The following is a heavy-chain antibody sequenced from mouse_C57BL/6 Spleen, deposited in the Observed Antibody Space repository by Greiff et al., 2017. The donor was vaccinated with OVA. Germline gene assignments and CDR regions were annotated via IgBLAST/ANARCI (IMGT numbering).Heavy chain of an antibody. Sequence: EVQLVESGGGLVKPGGSLKLSCAASGFTFSSYTMSWVRQTPEKRLEWVATISGGGGNTYYTDSVKSRFTISIDNSKNTLYLQMSSLRSDDTALYYCAREDYYSNYVWFAYWGQGTLVTVSA. CDR1: GFTFSSYT. J-gene: IGHJ3*01. CDR2: ISGGGGNT. D-gene: IGHD2-5*01. CDR3: AREDYYSNYVWFAY. V-gene: IGHV5-9*01.